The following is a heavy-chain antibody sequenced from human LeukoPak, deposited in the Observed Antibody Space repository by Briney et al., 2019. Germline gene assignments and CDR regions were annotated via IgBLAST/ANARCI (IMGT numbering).Heavy chain of an antibody. J-gene: IGHJ6*02. CDR3: ARERGPKYYYYGMDV. CDR1: GFTFSNAW. V-gene: IGHV3-48*04. CDR2: ISSSGSTI. D-gene: IGHD3-10*01. Sequence: PGGSLRLSCAASGFTFSNAWMNWVRQAPGKGLEWVSYISSSGSTIYYADSVKGRFTISRDNAKNSLYLQMNSLRAEDTAVYYCARERGPKYYYYGMDVWGQGTTVTVSS.